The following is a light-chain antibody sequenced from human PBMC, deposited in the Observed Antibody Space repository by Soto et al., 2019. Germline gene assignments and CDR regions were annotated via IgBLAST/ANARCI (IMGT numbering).Light chain of an antibody. V-gene: IGKV1-39*01. CDR2: DAS. CDR3: QQGFSAPPWT. J-gene: IGKJ1*01. Sequence: DIQMTQSPSSLSASVGDRVTITCRSSQGINNYLNWYQQRPGKAPKVIIYDASTLQSGVPSRFSGSGSGTDFTLTISSLQPEDFATYYCQQGFSAPPWTFGQGTKVDIK. CDR1: QGINNY.